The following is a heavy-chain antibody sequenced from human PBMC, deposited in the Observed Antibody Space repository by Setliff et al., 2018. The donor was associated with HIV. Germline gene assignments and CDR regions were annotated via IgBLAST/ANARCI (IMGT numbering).Heavy chain of an antibody. CDR3: ARKGR. CDR2: ISYDGSNK. J-gene: IGHJ4*02. CDR1: GFTFSSYA. V-gene: IGHV3-30-3*01. Sequence: PGGSLRLSCAASGFTFSSYAMHWVRQAPGKGLEWVAVISYDGSNKYYADSVKGRFTISRDNSKNTLYLQMNSLRAEDTAVYYCARKGRWGQGTLVTVSS.